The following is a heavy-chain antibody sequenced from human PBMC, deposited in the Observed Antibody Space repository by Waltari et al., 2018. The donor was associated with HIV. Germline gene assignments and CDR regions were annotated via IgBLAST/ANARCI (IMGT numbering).Heavy chain of an antibody. D-gene: IGHD6-6*01. Sequence: QVQLVESGGGWVQPGTSLTFPFACWGFHLGNLGIHWVRQSPGKGLEWLSVFWSDGVEISDADSVKGRFTISKDSSQKTLYLHLTSLRAEDTALYYCARGYSSSRWIPLYHWGRGTLVTVSS. CDR3: ARGYSSSRWIPLYH. J-gene: IGHJ4*02. CDR1: GFHLGNLG. CDR2: FWSDGVE. V-gene: IGHV3-33*01.